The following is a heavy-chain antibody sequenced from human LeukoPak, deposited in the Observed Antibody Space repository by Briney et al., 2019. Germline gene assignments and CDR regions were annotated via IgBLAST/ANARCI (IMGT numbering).Heavy chain of an antibody. V-gene: IGHV3-53*01. D-gene: IGHD6-13*01. Sequence: GGSLRLSCAASGFTVSSNYMSWVRQAPGKGLEWVSVIYSGGSTYYADSVKGRFTISRDNSKNTLYLQMNSLRAEDTAVYYCARAGYSSSWYQDYRWFDPWGQGTLVTVSS. CDR2: IYSGGST. CDR1: GFTVSSNY. J-gene: IGHJ5*02. CDR3: ARAGYSSSWYQDYRWFDP.